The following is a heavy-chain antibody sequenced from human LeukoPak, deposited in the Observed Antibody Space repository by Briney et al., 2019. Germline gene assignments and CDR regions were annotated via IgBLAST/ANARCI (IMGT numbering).Heavy chain of an antibody. V-gene: IGHV3-30*18. CDR1: DFTFSSFG. Sequence: PGRSLRLSCVVSDFTFSSFGMHWVRQAPGKGLEWVAVISYDGTNKYYADSVKGRFTISRDNSKNTLYLQINSLRAEDTAIYYCAQGASWSAMAYMDVWGKGTAVTVSS. CDR3: AQGASWSAMAYMDV. CDR2: ISYDGTNK. D-gene: IGHD5-18*01. J-gene: IGHJ6*03.